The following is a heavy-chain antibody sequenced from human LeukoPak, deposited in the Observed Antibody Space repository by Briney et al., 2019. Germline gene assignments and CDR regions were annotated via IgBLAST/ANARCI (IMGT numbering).Heavy chain of an antibody. J-gene: IGHJ4*02. D-gene: IGHD3-9*01. Sequence: PGGSLRLSCAASGFTFSSYAMSWVRRAPGKGLEWVSAISGSGGSTYYAASVKGRFTISRDNSKNTLYLQMNSLRAEDTAVYYCARNDRRSYYDILTGYLFDYWGQGTLVTVSS. V-gene: IGHV3-23*01. CDR1: GFTFSSYA. CDR2: ISGSGGST. CDR3: ARNDRRSYYDILTGYLFDY.